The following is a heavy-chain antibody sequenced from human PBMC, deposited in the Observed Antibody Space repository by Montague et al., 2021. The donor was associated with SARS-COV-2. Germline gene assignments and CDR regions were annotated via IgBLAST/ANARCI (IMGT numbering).Heavy chain of an antibody. D-gene: IGHD6-19*01. CDR1: GGSISSYY. Sequence: SETLSLTCTVSGGSISSYYWSWIRQPSGKGLEWIGYTYYSGSTNXNPSLRSRVTISVDTSKNQFSLKLSSVTAADTAMYYCARGSGWMGNAFDIWGQGTMVTVSS. CDR2: TYYSGST. V-gene: IGHV4-59*01. J-gene: IGHJ3*02. CDR3: ARGSGWMGNAFDI.